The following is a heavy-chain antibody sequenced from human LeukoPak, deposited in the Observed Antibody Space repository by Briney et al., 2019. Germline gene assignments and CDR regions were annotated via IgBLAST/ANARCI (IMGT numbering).Heavy chain of an antibody. J-gene: IGHJ4*02. D-gene: IGHD1-26*01. CDR2: IRYDGSDK. CDR1: GFTFSNYG. Sequence: PGGSLRLSCAASGFTFSNYGMNWVRQAPGKGLEWVAFIRYDGSDKYYADSVKGRFTISRDNSKNTLYLQMNSLRAEDTAVYYCAKGGRAEWELLMVLGSESYFDYWGQGTQVTVSS. CDR3: AKGGRAEWELLMVLGSESYFDY. V-gene: IGHV3-30*02.